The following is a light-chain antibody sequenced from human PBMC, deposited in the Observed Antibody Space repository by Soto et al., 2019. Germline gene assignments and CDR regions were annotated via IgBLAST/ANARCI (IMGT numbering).Light chain of an antibody. CDR2: TIS. V-gene: IGKV1-39*01. CDR1: QSINRY. CDR3: QQTYSSPFT. Sequence: DIQMTQSPSSLSASVGDRVTITCRASQSINRYLNWYRQTPGKAPELLIYTISDLQSGVPSRFSGSASGTEFTLTISSLPPEDFATYYCQQTYSSPFTFGQGTKLGIK. J-gene: IGKJ2*01.